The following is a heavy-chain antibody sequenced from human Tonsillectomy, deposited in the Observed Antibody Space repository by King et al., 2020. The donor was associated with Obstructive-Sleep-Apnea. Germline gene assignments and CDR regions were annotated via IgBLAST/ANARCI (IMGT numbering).Heavy chain of an antibody. D-gene: IGHD4-17*01. CDR2: IYFSGST. CDR1: GASINSINYY. CDR3: ARDRGGPTVTPARWSWFDP. V-gene: IGHV4-31*03. J-gene: IGHJ5*02. Sequence: VQLQESGPGLVKPSQTLSLTCTVSGASINSINYYWSWIRHHPGKGLEWIGYIYFSGSTYYNPSFKSRVTISVDTSKNQFSLKLSSVTAADTAVYYCARDRGGPTVTPARWSWFDPWGQGTLVTVSS.